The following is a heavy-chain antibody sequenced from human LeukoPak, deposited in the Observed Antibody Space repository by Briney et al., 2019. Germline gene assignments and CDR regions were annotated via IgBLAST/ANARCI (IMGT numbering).Heavy chain of an antibody. V-gene: IGHV3-30-3*01. CDR3: TTTTTVVTGY. J-gene: IGHJ4*02. D-gene: IGHD4-23*01. Sequence: GGSLRLSCAASGFTFSSCAMHWVRQAPGKGLEWVAAISYDGSNKYYADSVKGRFTISRDNSKNTLYLQMNSLKTEDTAVYYCTTTTTVVTGYWGQGALVSVSS. CDR2: ISYDGSNK. CDR1: GFTFSSCA.